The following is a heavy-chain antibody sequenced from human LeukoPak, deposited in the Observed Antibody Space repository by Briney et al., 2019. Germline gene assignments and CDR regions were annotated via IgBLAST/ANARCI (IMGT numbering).Heavy chain of an antibody. Sequence: PSETLSLTCSVSGGSINSNYWSWIRKPPGKGLEWIGYIHDSGSTNYNPSLKSRVTMSVDMSKNHFSLKLGSVTAADTAVYYCARRKDYYYYMDVWGKGTTVTISS. CDR2: IHDSGST. J-gene: IGHJ6*03. CDR3: ARRKDYYYYMDV. V-gene: IGHV4-59*01. CDR1: GGSINSNY.